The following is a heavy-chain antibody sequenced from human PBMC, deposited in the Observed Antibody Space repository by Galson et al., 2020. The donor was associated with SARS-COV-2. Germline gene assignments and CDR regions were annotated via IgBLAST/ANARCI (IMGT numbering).Heavy chain of an antibody. CDR3: AGGDPSVGAFDI. V-gene: IGHV4-38-2*02. D-gene: IGHD2-21*01. J-gene: IGHJ3*02. CDR2: IYHSGST. CDR1: GYSISSGYY. Sequence: GSLRLSCTVSGYSISSGYYWGWIRQPPGKGLEWIGSIYHSGSTYYNPSLKSRVTISVDTSKNQFSLKLSSVTAADTAVYYCAGGDPSVGAFDIWGQGTMVTVSS.